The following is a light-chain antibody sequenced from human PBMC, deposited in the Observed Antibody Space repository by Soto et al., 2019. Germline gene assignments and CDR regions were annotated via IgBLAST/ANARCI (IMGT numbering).Light chain of an antibody. CDR2: STS. CDR3: AAWDDSLSGVV. CDR1: SSNIGSNT. J-gene: IGLJ3*02. V-gene: IGLV1-44*01. Sequence: QAVVTQPPSASGTPGQIVAISCSGSSSNIGSNTVTWYQQLPGTAPKLLIYSTSQRSSGVPGRFSGSKSGASASLSISGLQSEDEADYYCAAWDDSLSGVVFGGGTKLTVL.